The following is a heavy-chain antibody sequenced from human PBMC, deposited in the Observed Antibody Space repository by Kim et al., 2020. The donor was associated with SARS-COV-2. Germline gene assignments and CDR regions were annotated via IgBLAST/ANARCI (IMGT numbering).Heavy chain of an antibody. V-gene: IGHV3-7*03. CDR3: ARLGGSSWQFDY. J-gene: IGHJ4*02. D-gene: IGHD6-13*01. Sequence: YVDSVKGRFTISRDNAKNSLYLQMNSRRAEDTAVYYCARLGGSSWQFDYWGQGTLVTVSS.